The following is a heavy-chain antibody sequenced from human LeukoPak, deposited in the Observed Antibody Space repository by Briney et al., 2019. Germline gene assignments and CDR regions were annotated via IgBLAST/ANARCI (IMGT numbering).Heavy chain of an antibody. D-gene: IGHD6-25*01. J-gene: IGHJ4*02. Sequence: PGGSLRLSCAASGFTFSTYWMHWVRQAPGKGLVWVSRINSDGTSTNYADSVKGRFTISRDNAKNTLFLQMNSLRAGDTAVYYCARGGGRYSSAYYFDYWGQGTLVTVSS. CDR1: GFTFSTYW. CDR2: INSDGTST. V-gene: IGHV3-74*01. CDR3: ARGGGRYSSAYYFDY.